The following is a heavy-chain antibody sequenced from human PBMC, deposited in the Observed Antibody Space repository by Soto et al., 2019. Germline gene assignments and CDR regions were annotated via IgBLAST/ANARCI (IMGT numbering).Heavy chain of an antibody. CDR2: IIPVFDKA. CDR3: ARLRRDWGDAFDL. J-gene: IGHJ3*01. CDR1: GGPFGNSA. D-gene: IGHD3-16*01. V-gene: IGHV1-69*01. Sequence: QVQLVQSGADVKKPGSSVRVSCKTSGGPFGNSAISWVRQAPAQRLEWIGEIIPVFDKANSAQNFQGRLTITEDDSTATVFMQLSSLRSEDTAVYFCARLRRDWGDAFDLWGQGTLVTVSS.